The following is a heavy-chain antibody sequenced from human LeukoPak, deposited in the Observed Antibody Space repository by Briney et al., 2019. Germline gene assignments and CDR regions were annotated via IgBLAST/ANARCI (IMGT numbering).Heavy chain of an antibody. J-gene: IGHJ3*02. D-gene: IGHD3-10*01. CDR2: FDPEDGET. Sequence: ASVKVSCKVSGYTLTELSMHWVRQAPGKGLEWMGGFDPEDGETIYAQKFQGRVTMTEDTSTDTAYMELSSLRSEDTAAYYCATSYYYGSGSHDAFDIWGQGTMVTVSS. V-gene: IGHV1-24*01. CDR3: ATSYYYGSGSHDAFDI. CDR1: GYTLTELS.